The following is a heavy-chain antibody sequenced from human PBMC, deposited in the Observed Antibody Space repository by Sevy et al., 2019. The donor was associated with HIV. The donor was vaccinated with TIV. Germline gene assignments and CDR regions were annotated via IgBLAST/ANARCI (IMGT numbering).Heavy chain of an antibody. CDR2: ISGSGGST. D-gene: IGHD3-10*01. CDR1: GFTFSSYA. J-gene: IGHJ6*02. V-gene: IGHV3-23*01. Sequence: GGSLRLSCAASGFTFSSYAVSWVRQAPGKGLEWVSAISGSGGSTYYADSVKGRFTISRDNSKNTLYLQMNSLRAEDTAVYYCTRMVRGVITYYYYYGMDVWGQGTTVTVSS. CDR3: TRMVRGVITYYYYYGMDV.